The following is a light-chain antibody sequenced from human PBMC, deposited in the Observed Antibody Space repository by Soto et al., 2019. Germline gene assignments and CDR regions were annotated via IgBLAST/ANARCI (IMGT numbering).Light chain of an antibody. CDR3: AAWDDSLNAL. Sequence: QSVLTQPPSASGTPGQRITISCSGSSSNIGDNPVNWYQQLPGAAPKLLIYINDQRPSGVPDRFSGSKSGTSASLAISGLQSEDEADYYCAAWDDSLNALFGTGTKVHVL. CDR1: SSNIGDNP. V-gene: IGLV1-44*01. J-gene: IGLJ1*01. CDR2: IND.